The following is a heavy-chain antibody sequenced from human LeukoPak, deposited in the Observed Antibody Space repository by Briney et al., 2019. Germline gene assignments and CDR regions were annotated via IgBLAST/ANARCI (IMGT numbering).Heavy chain of an antibody. J-gene: IGHJ5*02. CDR2: IYYSGST. Sequence: SETLSLTCTVSGDSISRSSYCWGWIRQPPGKGLEWSGYIYYSGSTYYNPSLQSRVTISVDTSNHQFSLKLSSVTAADTAVYYCARGEKGNCSGGSCLNWFDPWGQGTLVTVSS. D-gene: IGHD2-15*01. V-gene: IGHV4-39*07. CDR1: GDSISRSSYC. CDR3: ARGEKGNCSGGSCLNWFDP.